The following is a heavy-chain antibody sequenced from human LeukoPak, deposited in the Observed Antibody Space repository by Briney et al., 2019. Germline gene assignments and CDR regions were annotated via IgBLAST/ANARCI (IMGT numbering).Heavy chain of an antibody. CDR2: IFYSGTT. Sequence: PSETLSLTCAVYGGSFSSYYWGWIRQPPGKGLEWIGNIFYSGTTHYNPSLKSRVTISVDTSKNQFSLKLSSVTAADTAVYYCARHGADSNGSVRLTYGMDVWGQGTTVTVSS. J-gene: IGHJ6*02. CDR3: ARHGADSNGSVRLTYGMDV. V-gene: IGHV4-34*12. D-gene: IGHD5-18*01. CDR1: GGSFSSYY.